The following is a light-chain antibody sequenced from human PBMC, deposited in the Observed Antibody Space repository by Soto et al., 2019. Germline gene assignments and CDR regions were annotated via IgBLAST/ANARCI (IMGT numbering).Light chain of an antibody. V-gene: IGKV3-15*01. Sequence: ILMTQSPATLSVSPGERATLSCRAIQIVSNNLAWYQQKPGQAPRLLIYDASTRATGIPARFSGSGSGTEFTLTISGLQSEDFAVYYCQQYNNWPPWTFGQGTKVEIK. CDR2: DAS. J-gene: IGKJ1*01. CDR3: QQYNNWPPWT. CDR1: QIVSNN.